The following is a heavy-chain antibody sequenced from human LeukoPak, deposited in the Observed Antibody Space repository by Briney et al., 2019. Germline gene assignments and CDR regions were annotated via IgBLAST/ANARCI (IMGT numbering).Heavy chain of an antibody. CDR2: ISSSSSVI. D-gene: IGHD5-24*01. CDR3: AREDDHNNIDY. J-gene: IGHJ4*02. V-gene: IGHV3-48*01. CDR1: GFTFSSYS. Sequence: PGGSLRLSCAASGFTFSSYSMNWVRQAPGKGLEWVSYISSSSSVIYYADSVKGRFAISRDNAKNSLFLQMNSLRAEDTAVYYCAREDDHNNIDYWGQGTLVTVSS.